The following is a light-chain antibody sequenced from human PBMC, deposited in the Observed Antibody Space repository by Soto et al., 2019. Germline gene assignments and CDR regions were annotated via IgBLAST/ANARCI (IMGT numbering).Light chain of an antibody. Sequence: AIRMTQSPSSLSASTGDRVTITFRASQGISSYLAWYQQKPGKAPKLLIYAASTLQSGVPSRFSGGGSGTEFSLTISNLQPDDSATYYCQQYENYWTFGQGTKVDI. V-gene: IGKV1-8*01. CDR1: QGISSY. CDR2: AAS. CDR3: QQYENYWT. J-gene: IGKJ1*01.